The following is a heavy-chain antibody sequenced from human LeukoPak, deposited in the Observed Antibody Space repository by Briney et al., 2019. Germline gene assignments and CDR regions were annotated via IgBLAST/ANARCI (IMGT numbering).Heavy chain of an antibody. V-gene: IGHV4-59*01. CDR1: GGSISSFY. CDR3: ARISSSNWYNERGAFDV. Sequence: SETLSLTCTVSGGSISSFYWSWIRQPPGKGLEWIGYIYYTGSTNYSPSLKSRVTISVDTSKNQFSLKLRSVTAADTAVYYCARISSSNWYNERGAFDVWGQGTMVTVSS. D-gene: IGHD6-13*01. J-gene: IGHJ3*01. CDR2: IYYTGST.